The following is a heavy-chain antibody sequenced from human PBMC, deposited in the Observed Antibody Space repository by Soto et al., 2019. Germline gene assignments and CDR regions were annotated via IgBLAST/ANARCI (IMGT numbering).Heavy chain of an antibody. CDR3: ASDPGVATNYYYGMEV. J-gene: IGHJ6*04. Sequence: SVKVSCKASGYTFTGYYMHWVRQAPGQGLEWMGIINPSCGSTSYAQKFQGRVTMTRDTSTSTVYMELSSMRSEDTAVYYCASDPGVATNYYYGMEVLGKGTTVSLST. D-gene: IGHD5-12*01. V-gene: IGHV1-46*03. CDR1: GYTFTGYY. CDR2: INPSCGST.